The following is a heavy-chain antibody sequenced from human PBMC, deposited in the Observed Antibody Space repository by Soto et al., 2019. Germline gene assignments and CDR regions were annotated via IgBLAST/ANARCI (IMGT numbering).Heavy chain of an antibody. CDR3: TTDWGSGTHYARAFDV. CDR1: GLTFKDYP. D-gene: IGHD3-16*01. V-gene: IGHV3-23*01. Sequence: GGSLRLSCAVSGLTFKDYPMSWVRRAPGKGLEWVSAIGAAGVTRYYDDPVKGRFVISRDETKNTVDLQMNSLITEDTAVYYCTTDWGSGTHYARAFDVWGQGTMVTVSS. J-gene: IGHJ3*01. CDR2: IGAAGVTR.